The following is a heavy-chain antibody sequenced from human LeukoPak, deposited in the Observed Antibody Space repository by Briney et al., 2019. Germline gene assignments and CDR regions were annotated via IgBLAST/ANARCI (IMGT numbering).Heavy chain of an antibody. CDR2: VYYSGSA. CDR3: ARAKDRFYDSAYYFDY. J-gene: IGHJ4*02. D-gene: IGHD3-22*01. V-gene: IGHV4-59*12. Sequence: SETLSLTCTVSGGSISSYYWSWIRQPPGKGLECIGGVYYSGSAYYTPSLKRRVTISIDTSKNQSSLKLSSVTAADTAVYYCARAKDRFYDSAYYFDYWGQGTLVTVSS. CDR1: GGSISSYY.